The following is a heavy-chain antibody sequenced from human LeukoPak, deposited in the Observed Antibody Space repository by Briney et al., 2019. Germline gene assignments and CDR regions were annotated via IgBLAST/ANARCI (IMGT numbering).Heavy chain of an antibody. CDR3: ARPRGWLVPAFDY. J-gene: IGHJ4*02. V-gene: IGHV4-39*01. CDR1: GGSISSSSYY. D-gene: IGHD6-19*01. Sequence: SETLSLTCTVSGGSISSSSYYWGWIRQPPGKGLEWIGSIYYSGSTYYNPSLKSRVTISVDTSKNQFSLKLSSVTAADTAVYYRARPRGWLVPAFDYWGQGTLVTVSS. CDR2: IYYSGST.